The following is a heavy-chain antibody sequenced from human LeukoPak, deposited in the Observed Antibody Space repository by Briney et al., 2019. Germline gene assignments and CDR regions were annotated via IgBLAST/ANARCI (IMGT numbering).Heavy chain of an antibody. Sequence: SETLSLTCTVSGGSISIHFCSWIRQPPGKGLEWIGYIYTSGSTNYNPSLQSRVTISVNTTKNQLSLKLSSVTAADTAVYYCARHRRIVGATRGVDAFDIWGQGTMVTVSS. J-gene: IGHJ3*02. CDR1: GGSISIHF. D-gene: IGHD1-26*01. V-gene: IGHV4-4*09. CDR3: ARHRRIVGATRGVDAFDI. CDR2: IYTSGST.